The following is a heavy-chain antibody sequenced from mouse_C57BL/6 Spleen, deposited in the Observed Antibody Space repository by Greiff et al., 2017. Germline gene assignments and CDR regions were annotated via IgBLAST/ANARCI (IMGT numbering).Heavy chain of an antibody. D-gene: IGHD2-3*01. CDR3: TRYDGYYVSWYFDV. Sequence: EVKLEESGGGLVQPGGSMKLSCAASGFTFSDAWMDWVRQSPEKGLEWVAEIRNKANNHATYYAESVKGRFTISRDDSKSSVYLQMNSLRAEDTGIYYCTRYDGYYVSWYFDVWGTGTTVTVSS. V-gene: IGHV6-6*01. CDR1: GFTFSDAW. J-gene: IGHJ1*03. CDR2: IRNKANNHAT.